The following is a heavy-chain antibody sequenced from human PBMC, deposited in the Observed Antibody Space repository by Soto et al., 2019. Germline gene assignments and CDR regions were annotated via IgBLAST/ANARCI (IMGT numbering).Heavy chain of an antibody. D-gene: IGHD1-26*01. CDR3: ARYSGSYSRGLDY. J-gene: IGHJ4*02. Sequence: GGSLRLSCAASGFTFSDHYMEWVRQAPGKGLEWVGRIRNKANSYSTEYAASVKGRFTISRDDSMNTLYLQMNSLKTDDMAVFYCARYSGSYSRGLDYWGQGTPVTVSS. CDR2: IRNKANSYST. V-gene: IGHV3-72*01. CDR1: GFTFSDHY.